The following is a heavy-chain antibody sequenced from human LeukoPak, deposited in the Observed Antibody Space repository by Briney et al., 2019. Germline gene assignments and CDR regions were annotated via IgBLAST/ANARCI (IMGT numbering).Heavy chain of an antibody. CDR1: GYTVTTYY. CDR3: ARVLGAHRYGSIDH. D-gene: IGHD5-18*01. Sequence: ASVKVSCMASGYTVTTYYMHWVLRAPGQGLVGMGIINPSSGSTSYAQKFQGRVTMTRDTSTSTVYMELSSLRSEDTAIYYCARVLGAHRYGSIDHWGQGTLVTASS. V-gene: IGHV1-46*01. J-gene: IGHJ4*02. CDR2: INPSSGST.